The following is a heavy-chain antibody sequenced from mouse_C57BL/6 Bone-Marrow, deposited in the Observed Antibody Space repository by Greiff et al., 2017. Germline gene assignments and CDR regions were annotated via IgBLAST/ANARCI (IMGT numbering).Heavy chain of an antibody. Sequence: VQLQQPGAELVKPGASVKLSCKASGYTFTSYWMHWVKQRPGQGLEWIGMIHPNSGSTNYNEKFKSKATLTVDKSSSTAYMQLSSLTSEDSAVYYCAFITTVVGGVAYWGQGTLVTVSA. J-gene: IGHJ3*01. CDR3: AFITTVVGGVAY. CDR1: GYTFTSYW. V-gene: IGHV1-64*01. CDR2: IHPNSGST. D-gene: IGHD1-1*01.